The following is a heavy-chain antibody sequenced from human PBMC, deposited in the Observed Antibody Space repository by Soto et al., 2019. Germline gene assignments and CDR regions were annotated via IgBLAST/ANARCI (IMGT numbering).Heavy chain of an antibody. Sequence: SVKVSCKASGGTFSSYAISWVRQAPGQGLEWMGGIIPIFGTANYAQKFQGRVTITADESTSTAYMGLSSLRSEDTAVYYCAGAPYYYDSSGYPSYGMDVWGQGTTVTVSS. CDR2: IIPIFGTA. J-gene: IGHJ6*02. CDR1: GGTFSSYA. D-gene: IGHD3-22*01. CDR3: AGAPYYYDSSGYPSYGMDV. V-gene: IGHV1-69*13.